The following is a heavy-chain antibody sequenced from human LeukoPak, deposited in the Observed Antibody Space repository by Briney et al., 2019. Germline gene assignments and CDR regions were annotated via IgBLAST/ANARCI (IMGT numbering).Heavy chain of an antibody. Sequence: GGSLRLSCAASGFTFSSYAMSWVRQAPGKGLEWVANIKQDGSEKNYVDSVKGRFTISRDNAKNSLYLQMDSLRAEDTAVYYCSRGRDYGDAWGQGTLVTVSS. D-gene: IGHD4-17*01. CDR3: SRGRDYGDA. CDR1: GFTFSSYA. CDR2: IKQDGSEK. J-gene: IGHJ5*02. V-gene: IGHV3-7*01.